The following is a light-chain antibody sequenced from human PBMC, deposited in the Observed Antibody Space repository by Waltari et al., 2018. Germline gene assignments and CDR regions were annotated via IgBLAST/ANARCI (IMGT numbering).Light chain of an antibody. V-gene: IGKV1-33*01. CDR1: NDINNY. Sequence: DIQMTQSPSSLSASIGDRVTITCQASNDINNYLNWYQQRPGKAPKPLIYDTSNLETGVPSRFSGSGSGTDYTFTISSLQPEDIATYYCKQYDNFPFTFGPGTKVDI. J-gene: IGKJ3*01. CDR3: KQYDNFPFT. CDR2: DTS.